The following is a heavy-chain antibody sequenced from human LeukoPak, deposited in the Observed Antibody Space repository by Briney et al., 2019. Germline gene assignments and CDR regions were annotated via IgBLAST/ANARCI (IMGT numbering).Heavy chain of an antibody. CDR3: ARTMRDYDSSGYYYLDACDI. V-gene: IGHV4-30-4*01. CDR2: TYYSGST. D-gene: IGHD3-22*01. J-gene: IGHJ3*02. Sequence: PSQTLSLTCTVSGRSISSGDYYWSWIRQPPGKGLEWIGYTYYSGSTYYNPSLKSRVTISVDTSKNQFSLELSSVTAADTAVYYCARTMRDYDSSGYYYLDACDIWGQGTMVTVP. CDR1: GRSISSGDYY.